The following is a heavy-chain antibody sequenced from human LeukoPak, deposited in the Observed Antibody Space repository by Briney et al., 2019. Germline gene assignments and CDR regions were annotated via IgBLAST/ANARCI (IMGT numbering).Heavy chain of an antibody. CDR1: GFTFSSYG. CDR2: ISGSGGST. J-gene: IGHJ6*03. V-gene: IGHV3-23*01. Sequence: GGSLRLSCAASGFTFSSYGMSWVRQAPGKGLEWVSAISGSGGSTYYADSVKGRFTISRDNSKNTLYLQMNSLRAEDTAVYYCAKDGGFGELLWNYYYYYYMDVWGKGTTVTISS. CDR3: AKDGGFGELLWNYYYYYYMDV. D-gene: IGHD3-10*01.